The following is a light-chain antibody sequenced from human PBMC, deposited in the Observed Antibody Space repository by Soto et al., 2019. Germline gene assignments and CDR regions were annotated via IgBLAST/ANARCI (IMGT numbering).Light chain of an antibody. J-gene: IGKJ1*01. CDR2: GAS. CDR1: PSVSSSY. V-gene: IGKV3-20*01. CDR3: QQYGSSPPRT. Sequence: LAPGERATLSCRASPSVSSSYLAWYQQKPGQAPRLLIHGASSRATGIPDRFSGSGSGTDFTLTISRLEPEDFAVYYCQQYGSSPPRTFGQGTKVEIK.